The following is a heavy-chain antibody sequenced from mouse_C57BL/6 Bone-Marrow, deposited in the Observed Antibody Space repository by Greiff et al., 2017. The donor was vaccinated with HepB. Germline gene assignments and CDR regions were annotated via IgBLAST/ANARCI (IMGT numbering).Heavy chain of an antibody. Sequence: EVQGVESGGGLVQPGESLKLSCESNEYEFPSHDMSWVRKTPEKRLELVAAINSDGGSTYYPDTMERRFIISRDNTKKTLYLKRSSLRSEETALYYCAGVYDGDWYFDVWGTGTTVTVSS. V-gene: IGHV5-2*01. CDR1: EYEFPSHD. D-gene: IGHD2-3*01. J-gene: IGHJ1*03. CDR2: INSDGGST. CDR3: AGVYDGDWYFDV.